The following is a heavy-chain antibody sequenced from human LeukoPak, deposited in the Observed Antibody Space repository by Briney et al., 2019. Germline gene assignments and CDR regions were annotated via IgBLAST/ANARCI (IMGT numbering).Heavy chain of an antibody. D-gene: IGHD3-10*01. CDR1: GGSISSYY. Sequence: SETLSLTCTVSGGSISSYYWSWIRQPPGKGLEWIGYIYYSGSTNYNPSLKSRVTISVDTSKNQFSLKLSSVTAADTAVYYCARHEGSVGTTPVFDYWGQGTLVTVSS. V-gene: IGHV4-59*08. CDR3: ARHEGSVGTTPVFDY. CDR2: IYYSGST. J-gene: IGHJ4*02.